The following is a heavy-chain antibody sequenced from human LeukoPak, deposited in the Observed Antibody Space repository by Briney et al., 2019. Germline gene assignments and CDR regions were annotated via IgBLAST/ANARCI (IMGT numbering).Heavy chain of an antibody. CDR3: ARDSVGGYNFDY. D-gene: IGHD1-26*01. J-gene: IGHJ4*02. V-gene: IGHV3-30*04. CDR2: ISYDGSNK. Sequence: GRSLRLSCAASGFTFSIYAMHCVRQAPGKGLEWVAVISYDGSNKYYADSVKSRFTISRDNSKNTLYLQMNSLRAEDTAVYYCARDSVGGYNFDYWGQGTLVTVCS. CDR1: GFTFSIYA.